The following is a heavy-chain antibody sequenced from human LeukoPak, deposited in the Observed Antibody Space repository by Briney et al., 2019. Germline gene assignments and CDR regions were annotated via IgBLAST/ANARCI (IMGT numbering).Heavy chain of an antibody. Sequence: PGGSLRLSCPASGFTFSSYEMNWVRQAPGKGLEWVSYISSSGSTIYYADSVKGRFTISRDNAKNSLYLQMNSLRAEDTAVYYCARVPWTDTAMELHYYYYYMDVWGKGTTVTVSS. CDR1: GFTFSSYE. CDR3: ARVPWTDTAMELHYYYYYMDV. D-gene: IGHD5-18*01. V-gene: IGHV3-48*03. CDR2: ISSSGSTI. J-gene: IGHJ6*03.